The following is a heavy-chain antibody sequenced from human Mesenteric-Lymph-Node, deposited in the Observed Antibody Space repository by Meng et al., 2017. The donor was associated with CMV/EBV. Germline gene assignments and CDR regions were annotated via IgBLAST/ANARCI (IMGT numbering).Heavy chain of an antibody. CDR1: GDSFSSNNAA. D-gene: IGHD3-16*01. J-gene: IGHJ4*02. V-gene: IGHV6-1*01. CDR3: AYFGDLPPLW. Sequence: QIQLQHSGAGLVKSTQTPSVTCTISGDSFSSNNAAWNWIRQSPSRGLEWLGRTYYRSGSYNDYAVSVKSRISVNLDTSKNQLSLHLNFVTPEDTAVYYCAYFGDLPPLWWGQGTLVTVSS. CDR2: TYYRSGSYN.